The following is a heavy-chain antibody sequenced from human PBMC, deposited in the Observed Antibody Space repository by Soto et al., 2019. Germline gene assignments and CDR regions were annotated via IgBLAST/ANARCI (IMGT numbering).Heavy chain of an antibody. CDR3: ARPYGGKIGDAPDL. CDR1: GFTFSSYA. D-gene: IGHD4-17*01. J-gene: IGHJ3*01. CDR2: ISDGADSA. V-gene: IGHV3-23*01. Sequence: SLRLSCVASGFTFSSYAMSWVRQVPGKGLEWVSTISDGADSAYYVDSVKGRFTISRDNSKKTLYLQMNSLRAEDSAVYYCARPYGGKIGDAPDLWGPGTMVTVSS.